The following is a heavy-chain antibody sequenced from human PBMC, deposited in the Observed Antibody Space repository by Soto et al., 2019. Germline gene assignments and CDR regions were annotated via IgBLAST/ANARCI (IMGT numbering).Heavy chain of an antibody. Sequence: QLQLQESGPGLVKPSETLSLTCTVSGGSISSSSYYWGWIRQPPGKGLEWIGSIYYSGSTYYNPSLKSRVTISVDTSKNQFSLKLSSVTAADTAVYYCARHVQQLAHDQFSDYWGQGTLVTVSS. D-gene: IGHD6-13*01. CDR2: IYYSGST. J-gene: IGHJ4*02. V-gene: IGHV4-39*01. CDR3: ARHVQQLAHDQFSDY. CDR1: GGSISSSSYY.